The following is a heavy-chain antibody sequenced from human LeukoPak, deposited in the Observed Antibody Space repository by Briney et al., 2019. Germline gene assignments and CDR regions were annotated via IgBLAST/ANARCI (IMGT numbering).Heavy chain of an antibody. CDR1: GYTFTSYG. V-gene: IGHV1-18*01. CDR2: ISAYNGNT. J-gene: IGHJ3*02. D-gene: IGHD2-8*01. Sequence: ASVKVSCKASGYTFTSYGISWVRQAPGQGLEWMGWISAYNGNTNYAQRLQGRVTMTTDTSTSTAYMELRSLRSDDTAVYYCARVGGEDIVLMVYAIFAFDIWGQGTMVTVSS. CDR3: ARVGGEDIVLMVYAIFAFDI.